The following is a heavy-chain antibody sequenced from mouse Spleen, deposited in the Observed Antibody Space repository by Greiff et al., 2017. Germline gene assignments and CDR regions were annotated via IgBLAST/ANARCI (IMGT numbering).Heavy chain of an antibody. Sequence: QAQLQQSGPGLVQPSQSLSITCTVSGSSLTCYGVNWVRQSPGKGLEWLGVIWSGGSTDYNAAFISRLSISKDNSNSQVFFKMNSLQADDTAIYYCARTSYYSNYYAMDYWGQGTSVTVSS. V-gene: IGHV2-2*01. D-gene: IGHD2-5*01. J-gene: IGHJ4*01. CDR1: GSSLTCYG. CDR2: IWSGGST. CDR3: ARTSYYSNYYAMDY.